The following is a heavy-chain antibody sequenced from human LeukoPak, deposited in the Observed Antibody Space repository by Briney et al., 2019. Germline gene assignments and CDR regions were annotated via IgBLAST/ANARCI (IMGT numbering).Heavy chain of an antibody. CDR2: ISNDGRGT. CDR3: VRRSDVMLTGTTYVYYTDV. Sequence: GGSLRVSCEASGFTFTNFFMHWVRHRPGKGLVWMSHISNDGRGTKYADAVEGRFTISRDNAKNTLHLQMSSLRAEDTAVYYCVRRSDVMLTGTTYVYYTDVGGEGSTVTVSS. CDR1: GFTFTNFF. J-gene: IGHJ6*03. V-gene: IGHV3-74*03. D-gene: IGHD4-17*01.